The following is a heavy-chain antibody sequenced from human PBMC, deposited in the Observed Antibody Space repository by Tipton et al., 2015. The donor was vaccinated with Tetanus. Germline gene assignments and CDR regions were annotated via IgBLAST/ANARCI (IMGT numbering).Heavy chain of an antibody. D-gene: IGHD2-8*01. V-gene: IGHV4-61*02. Sequence: TLSLTCTVSGGSISSSTYYWSWIRQPAGKGLEWIGRIYTSGSTNYNPSLKSRVTMSVDTSKNQFSLKLSSVTAADTAVYYCAKVPWEGVYANWFDPWGQGTLVTVSS. CDR2: IYTSGST. CDR3: AKVPWEGVYANWFDP. J-gene: IGHJ5*02. CDR1: GGSISSSTYY.